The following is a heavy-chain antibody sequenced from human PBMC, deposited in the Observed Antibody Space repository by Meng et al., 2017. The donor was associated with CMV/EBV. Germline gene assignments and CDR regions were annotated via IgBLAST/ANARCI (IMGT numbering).Heavy chain of an antibody. Sequence: SETLSLTCTVSGGSISSYYWSWIRQPPGKGLEWIGYIYYSGSTNYNPSLKSRVTISVDTYKNQFSLKLSSVTAADTAVYYCARGTEDYDFWLDYWGQGTLVTVSS. D-gene: IGHD3-3*01. V-gene: IGHV4-59*01. CDR3: ARGTEDYDFWLDY. CDR1: GGSISSYY. CDR2: IYYSGST. J-gene: IGHJ4*02.